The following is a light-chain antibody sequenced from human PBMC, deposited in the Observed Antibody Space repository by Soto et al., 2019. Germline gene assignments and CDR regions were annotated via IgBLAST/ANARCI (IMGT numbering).Light chain of an antibody. CDR2: EVS. V-gene: IGLV2-23*02. CDR3: CSYAGSSLFV. J-gene: IGLJ1*01. CDR1: SSDVGSYNL. Sequence: QSVLTQPASVSGSPGQSITISCTGTSSDVGSYNLVSWYQQHPGKAPKLMIYEVSKRPSGVSNRFSGSKSGNTASLTISGLRVEEEAVFYCCSYAGSSLFVFGTGTRVT.